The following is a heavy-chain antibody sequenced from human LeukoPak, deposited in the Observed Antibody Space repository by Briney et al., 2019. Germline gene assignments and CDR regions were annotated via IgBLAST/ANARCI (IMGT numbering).Heavy chain of an antibody. CDR2: IYYSGNT. Sequence: PSETLSLTCTVSGGSVSSGSYYWSWIRQPPGKGLEWIGYIYYSGNTNCNPSLKSRVTISVDTSKDQFSLRLSSVTTADTAVYYCARHSGGYSYGYFDYWGQGTLVTVSS. CDR3: ARHSGGYSYGYFDY. V-gene: IGHV4-61*01. D-gene: IGHD5-18*01. J-gene: IGHJ4*02. CDR1: GGSVSSGSYY.